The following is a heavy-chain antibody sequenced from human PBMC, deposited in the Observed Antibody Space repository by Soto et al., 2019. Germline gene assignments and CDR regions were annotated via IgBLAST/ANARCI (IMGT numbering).Heavy chain of an antibody. D-gene: IGHD3-10*01. CDR3: ARGRLYYYGSGSYYNGAGYYYYYGMDV. J-gene: IGHJ6*02. V-gene: IGHV4-34*01. CDR1: GGSFSGYY. Sequence: SETLSLTCAVYGGSFSGYYWSWIRQPPGKGLEWIGEINHSGSTNYNPSLKSRVTISVDTSKNQFSLKLSSVTAADTAVYYCARGRLYYYGSGSYYNGAGYYYYYGMDVWGQGTKVT. CDR2: INHSGST.